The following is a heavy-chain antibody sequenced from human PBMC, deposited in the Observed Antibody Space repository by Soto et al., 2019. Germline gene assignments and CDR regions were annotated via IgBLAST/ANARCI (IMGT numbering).Heavy chain of an antibody. D-gene: IGHD7-27*01. CDR2: INPNSGGT. CDR3: ARKITGDPAGYFDY. Sequence: ASVKVSCKASGYTFTGYYMHWVRQAPGQGLEWMGWINPNSGGTNYAQKFQGWVTMTRDTSISTAYMELSRLRPDDTAVYYCARKITGDPAGYFDYWGQGTLVTVSS. CDR1: GYTFTGYY. J-gene: IGHJ4*02. V-gene: IGHV1-2*04.